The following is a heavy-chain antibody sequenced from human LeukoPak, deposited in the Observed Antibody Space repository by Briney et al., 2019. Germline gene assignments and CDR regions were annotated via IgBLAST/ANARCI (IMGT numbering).Heavy chain of an antibody. CDR2: INGGGDAT. J-gene: IGHJ3*01. CDR1: GFTFNNNA. CDR3: ARCTASCYANAFDV. D-gene: IGHD2-2*01. V-gene: IGHV3-23*01. Sequence: PGGSLRLSCATSGFTFNNNAMSWVRQAPGKGLEWVSAINGGGDATEYADSVKGRFTISRDNSKNTLYLQMNSLRPDVTAVYYCARCTASCYANAFDVWGQGTLLTVSS.